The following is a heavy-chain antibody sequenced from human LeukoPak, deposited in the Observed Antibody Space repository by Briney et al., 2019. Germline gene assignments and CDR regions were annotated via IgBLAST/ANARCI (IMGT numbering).Heavy chain of an antibody. CDR3: ARERYDAFDI. J-gene: IGHJ3*02. CDR2: ISTSGERT. V-gene: IGHV3-23*01. CDR1: RFTFSTYA. Sequence: GGSLRLSCAASRFTFSTYAMDWVRQAPGKGLEWVSAISTSGERTFYADSVQGRFTASRDNSKNSLYLQMNSLRAEDTAVYYCARERYDAFDIWGQGTMVTVSS. D-gene: IGHD1-1*01.